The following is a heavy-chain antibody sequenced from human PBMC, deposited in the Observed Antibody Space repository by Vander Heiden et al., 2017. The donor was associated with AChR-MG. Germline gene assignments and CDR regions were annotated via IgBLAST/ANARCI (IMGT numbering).Heavy chain of an antibody. CDR1: GASISSYY. D-gene: IGHD6-13*01. J-gene: IGHJ6*02. Sequence: QVQLQESGPGLVKPSETLSLTCTVPGASISSYYWTWIRQPPEKGLEWIGNVDYSGRTNYNPSIRRRVTIAADTFNNQLSLMRSSATAAESAVYFCARRFGIEASGSRFHYYGMDVWGQGTTVTVS. CDR3: ARRFGIEASGSRFHYYGMDV. V-gene: IGHV4-59*01. CDR2: VDYSGRT.